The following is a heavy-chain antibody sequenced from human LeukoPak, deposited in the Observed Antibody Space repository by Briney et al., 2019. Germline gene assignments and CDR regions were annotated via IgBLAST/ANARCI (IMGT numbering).Heavy chain of an antibody. D-gene: IGHD2-2*01. CDR2: IWYDGSKE. CDR1: GFTFSAYG. V-gene: IGHV3-33*01. J-gene: IGHJ4*02. CDR3: ARDLCSTTSCLDY. Sequence: GGSLRLSCAASGFTFSAYGMHWVRQAPGKGLEWVAVIWYDGSKEYHADSVKGRFTISREDSENTLYLQMTSLRTEDTAVYYCARDLCSTTSCLDYRGQGTLITVSS.